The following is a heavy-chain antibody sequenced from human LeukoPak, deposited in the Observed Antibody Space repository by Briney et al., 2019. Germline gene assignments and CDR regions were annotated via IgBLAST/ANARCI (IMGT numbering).Heavy chain of an antibody. J-gene: IGHJ4*02. CDR2: IYPGDSDT. Sequence: GESLKISCKGSGYSFTSYSIGWVRQMPGKGLEWMGIIYPGDSDTRYSPSFQGQVTISADKSISTAYLQWSSLKASDTAMYYCASLGGYGSGSSYFDYWGQGTLVTVSS. CDR1: GYSFTSYS. CDR3: ASLGGYGSGSSYFDY. V-gene: IGHV5-51*01. D-gene: IGHD3-10*01.